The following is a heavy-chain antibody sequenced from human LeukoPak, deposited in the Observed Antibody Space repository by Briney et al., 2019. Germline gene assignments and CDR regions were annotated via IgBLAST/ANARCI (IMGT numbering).Heavy chain of an antibody. Sequence: SETLSLTCTVSGGSISSYYWSWIRQPSGKGLEWIGYIYYSGSTNYNPSLKSRVTISVDTSKNQFSLKLSSVTAADTAVYYCARGMYSSSRLVYYYMDVWGKGTTVTVSS. J-gene: IGHJ6*03. D-gene: IGHD6-6*01. CDR1: GGSISSYY. CDR3: ARGMYSSSRLVYYYMDV. CDR2: IYYSGST. V-gene: IGHV4-59*01.